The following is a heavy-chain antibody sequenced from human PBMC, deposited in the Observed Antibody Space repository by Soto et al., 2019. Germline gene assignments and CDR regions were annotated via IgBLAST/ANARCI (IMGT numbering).Heavy chain of an antibody. V-gene: IGHV4-34*01. J-gene: IGHJ6*03. CDR2: INHSGST. CDR3: ARGEYSNYPLFYYYYYYMDV. D-gene: IGHD4-4*01. CDR1: GGSFSGYY. Sequence: SETLSLTCAVYGGSFSGYYWSWIRQPPGKGLEWIGEINHSGSTNYNPSLKSRVTISVDTSKNKFSLKLSSVTAADTAVYYCARGEYSNYPLFYYYYYYMDVWGKGTTVTVSS.